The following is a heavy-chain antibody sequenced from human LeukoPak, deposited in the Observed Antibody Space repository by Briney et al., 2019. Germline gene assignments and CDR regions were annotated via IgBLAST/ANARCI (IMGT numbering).Heavy chain of an antibody. J-gene: IGHJ6*03. CDR2: INPNSGGT. CDR1: GYTFTGYY. CDR3: ARGNAPNYYYYYYMDV. V-gene: IGHV1-2*02. Sequence: ASVKVSCKASGYTFTGYYMHWVRQAPGQGLEWMGWINPNSGGTNYAQKFQGRVTMTRDTSISTAYMELSRLRSDDTAVYYCARGNAPNYYYYYYMDVWGKGTTVTVSS.